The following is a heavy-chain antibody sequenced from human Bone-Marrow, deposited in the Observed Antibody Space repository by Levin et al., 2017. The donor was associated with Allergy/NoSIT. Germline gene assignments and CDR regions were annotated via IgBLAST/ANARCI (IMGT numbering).Heavy chain of an antibody. D-gene: IGHD2-15*01. V-gene: IGHV3-30*18. CDR1: GFTFSSYG. J-gene: IGHJ4*02. Sequence: GESLKISCAASGFTFSSYGMHWVRQAPGKGLEWVAVISYDGSNKYYADSVKGRFTISRDNSKNTLYLQMNSLRAEDTAVYYCAKPYCSGGSWDYWGQGTLVTVSS. CDR2: ISYDGSNK. CDR3: AKPYCSGGSWDY.